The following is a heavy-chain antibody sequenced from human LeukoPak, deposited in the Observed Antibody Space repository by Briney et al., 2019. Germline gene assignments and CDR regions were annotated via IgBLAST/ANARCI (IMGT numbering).Heavy chain of an antibody. V-gene: IGHV3-15*05. J-gene: IGHJ4*02. CDR3: TTGPMVRGVLLDY. CDR2: IKSKTDGGTT. CDR1: GYTLSNAL. D-gene: IGHD3-10*01. Sequence: GGALRLSCAAYGYTLSNALMRSVRRAPGKGLEWVGRIKSKTDGGTTDYAERVKGRFTISKDDSKNTLYLQMNSLKSEDTAVYYCTTGPMVRGVLLDYWGQGTLLTVSS.